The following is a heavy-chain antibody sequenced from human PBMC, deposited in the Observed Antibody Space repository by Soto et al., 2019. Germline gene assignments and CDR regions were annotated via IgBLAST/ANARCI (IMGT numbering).Heavy chain of an antibody. J-gene: IGHJ4*02. CDR1: GFTFSNNW. Sequence: PGGGLRLSLCGPGFTFSNNWIGGGRQGPGKGLEWVTNIKQDGSEIYYVDSVKGRFTISRDNAKNSLFLQMNSPRAEDTAIYYCAKDRHPDGIWTFDYWGRGTLVTVSS. CDR3: AKDRHPDGIWTFDY. CDR2: IKQDGSEI. V-gene: IGHV3-7*01. D-gene: IGHD3-9*01.